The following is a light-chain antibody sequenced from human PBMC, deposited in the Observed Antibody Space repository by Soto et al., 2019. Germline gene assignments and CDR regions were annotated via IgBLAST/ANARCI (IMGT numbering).Light chain of an antibody. J-gene: IGLJ1*01. V-gene: IGLV1-47*01. CDR1: SSNIGSNY. Sequence: QSVLTQPPSASGTPGQRVTISCSGSSSNIGSNYVYWYQQLPGTAPKLLIYRNNQRPSGVPDRFSGSKSGTSASLAITGLLAEDEADYYCQSYDNSLSGSYVFGTGTKVTVL. CDR3: QSYDNSLSGSYV. CDR2: RNN.